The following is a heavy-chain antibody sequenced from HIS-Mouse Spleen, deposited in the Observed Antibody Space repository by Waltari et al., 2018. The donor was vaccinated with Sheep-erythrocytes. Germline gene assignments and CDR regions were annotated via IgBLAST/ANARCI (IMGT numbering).Heavy chain of an antibody. CDR3: ARETGIAASKRAFDI. D-gene: IGHD6-13*01. V-gene: IGHV4-31*03. Sequence: QVQLQESGPGLVKPSQTLSLTCTVSGGSISSGCSYWGWIRQHPGKGLEWIGYIYYSGSTYYNPSLKSRVTISVDTSKNQFSLKLSSVTAADTAVYYCARETGIAASKRAFDIWGQGTMVTVSS. CDR2: IYYSGST. CDR1: GGSISSGCSY. J-gene: IGHJ3*02.